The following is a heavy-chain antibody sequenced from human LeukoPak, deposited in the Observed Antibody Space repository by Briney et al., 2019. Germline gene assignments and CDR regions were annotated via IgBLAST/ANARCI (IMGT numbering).Heavy chain of an antibody. V-gene: IGHV1-2*02. CDR2: INSKSGGT. D-gene: IGHD3-9*01. J-gene: IGHJ4*02. CDR3: ARSPHILTGENFDY. CDR1: GYTFTGYY. Sequence: ASVKVSCKASGYTFTGYYMHWVRQAPGQGLEWMGWINSKSGGTNYAQKFQGRVSMTRDTSINTACMQLSRLRSDDTAVYYCARSPHILTGENFDYWGQGTLLTVSS.